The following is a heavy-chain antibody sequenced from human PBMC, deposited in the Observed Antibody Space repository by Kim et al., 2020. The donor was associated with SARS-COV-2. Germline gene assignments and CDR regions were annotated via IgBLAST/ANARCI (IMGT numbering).Heavy chain of an antibody. V-gene: IGHV3-15*01. CDR3: TTEGGAYYYGSGSLN. Sequence: GGSLRLSCAASGFTFSNAWMSWVRQAPGKGLEWVGRIKSKTDGGTTDYAAPVKGRFTISRDDSKNTLYLQMNSLKTEDTAVYYCTTEGGAYYYGSGSLNWGQGTLVTVSS. J-gene: IGHJ4*02. CDR1: GFTFSNAW. D-gene: IGHD3-10*01. CDR2: IKSKTDGGTT.